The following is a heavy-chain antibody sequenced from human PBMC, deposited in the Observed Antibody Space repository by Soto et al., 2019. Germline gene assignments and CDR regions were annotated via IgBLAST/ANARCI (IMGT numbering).Heavy chain of an antibody. D-gene: IGHD1-26*01. CDR3: ARGKEWEQPSNHYYFAS. CDR1: GRTFLISA. CDR2: IIPILGTI. J-gene: IGHJ4*02. V-gene: IGHV1-69*06. Sequence: QVQLVQSGAEVKTPGSSVRVSCKTAGRTFLISAIAWVRQAPGQGLEWMGGIIPILGTIHIAQNFQGRVNVTAERSTSTAYMDLSRLRSEATATYVCARGKEWEQPSNHYYFASWGQGSQVIVSS.